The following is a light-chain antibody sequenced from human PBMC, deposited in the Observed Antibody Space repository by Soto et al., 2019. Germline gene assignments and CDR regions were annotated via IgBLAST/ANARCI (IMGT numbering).Light chain of an antibody. Sequence: ELMMTQSPATLSVFPGERAPLSCSASQSVSRDLAWYQQKPGDIPRLLISGASTRATGIPARFSASGSGTEFTLTISSLQSEDFAVYYCQQYNNWLTFGQGTKV. CDR1: QSVSRD. J-gene: IGKJ1*01. CDR3: QQYNNWLT. CDR2: GAS. V-gene: IGKV3-15*01.